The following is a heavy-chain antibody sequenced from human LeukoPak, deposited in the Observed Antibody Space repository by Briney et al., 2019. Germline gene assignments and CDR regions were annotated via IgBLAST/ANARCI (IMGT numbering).Heavy chain of an antibody. J-gene: IGHJ4*02. V-gene: IGHV3-30-3*01. D-gene: IGHD1-1*01. CDR3: ARVPVTTHSVGRGNYFDY. CDR2: ISYDGSNK. CDR1: GFTFSSYA. Sequence: PGRSLRLSCAASGFTFSSYAMHWVRQAPGKGLEWVAVISYDGSNKYYADSVKGRFTISRDNSKNTLYLQMNSLRAEDTAVYYCARVPVTTHSVGRGNYFDYWGQGTLVTVSS.